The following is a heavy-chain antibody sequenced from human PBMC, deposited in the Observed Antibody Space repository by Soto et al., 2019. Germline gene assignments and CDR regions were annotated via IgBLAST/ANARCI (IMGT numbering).Heavy chain of an antibody. Sequence: QVQLVESGGGVVQPGRSLRLSCAASGFTFSNSDIHCVRQAPGKGLEWVAVISYDGSTTYYLDSVKGRFTLSRDNSRNTLYLQMSSLRVEDTAVYYCVAGDGDYWGQGTLVTVSS. CDR3: VAGDGDY. CDR1: GFTFSNSD. D-gene: IGHD2-21*02. CDR2: ISYDGSTT. V-gene: IGHV3-30*03. J-gene: IGHJ4*02.